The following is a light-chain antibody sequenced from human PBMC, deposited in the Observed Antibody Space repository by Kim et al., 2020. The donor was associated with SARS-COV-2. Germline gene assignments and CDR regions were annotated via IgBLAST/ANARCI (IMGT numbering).Light chain of an antibody. J-gene: IGLJ1*01. CDR1: SSNIGNNY. CDR2: DNN. V-gene: IGLV1-51*01. Sequence: QSVLTQPPSVSAAPGQKVTISCSGSSSNIGNNYVSWYQQLPGTAPKLLIYDNNKRPSGIPDRFSGSKSGTSATLGITGLQTGDEADYYCGTWDSSLNGGGVFGSGTKVTVL. CDR3: GTWDSSLNGGGV.